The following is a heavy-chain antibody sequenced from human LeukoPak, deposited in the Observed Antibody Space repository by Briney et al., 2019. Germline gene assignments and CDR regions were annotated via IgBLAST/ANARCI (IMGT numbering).Heavy chain of an antibody. CDR3: ARNGGGLDH. CDR2: IHPNSGAT. Sequence: ASVKVSCKASGYTFTDYSFYWMRQAPGQGLEWVAWIHPNSGATNYAQKLQGRVTMTRDTSFSTVYMELGSLTSDDTAVYYCARNGGGLDHWGQGTLVTVSS. CDR1: GYTFTDYS. V-gene: IGHV1-2*02. D-gene: IGHD2-8*01. J-gene: IGHJ4*02.